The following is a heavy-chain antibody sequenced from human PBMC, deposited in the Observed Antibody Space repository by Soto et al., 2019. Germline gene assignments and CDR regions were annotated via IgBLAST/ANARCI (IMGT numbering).Heavy chain of an antibody. J-gene: IGHJ4*02. CDR2: INPNSGDT. CDR1: GYIFTGYY. CDR3: ATSRISIAVAGETEYYFDY. D-gene: IGHD6-19*01. Sequence: ASLKVSCKASGYIFTGYYMHWVRQAPGQGLEWMGWINPNSGDTNYTQKFQGWVTMTRDTSISTAYMELSRLRSDDTAVYYCATSRISIAVAGETEYYFDYWGQGTTVTVSS. V-gene: IGHV1-2*04.